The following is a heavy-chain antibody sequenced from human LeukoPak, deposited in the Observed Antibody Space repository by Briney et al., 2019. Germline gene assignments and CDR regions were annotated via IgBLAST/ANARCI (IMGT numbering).Heavy chain of an antibody. J-gene: IGHJ4*02. D-gene: IGHD3-22*01. Sequence: HPGGSLRLSCAASGFTFSSYATSWVRQAPGKGLEWVSAISGSGGSTYYADSVKGRFTISRDNSKNTLYLQMNSLRAEDTAVYYCAKDYDSSGAPDYWGQGTLVTVSS. CDR1: GFTFSSYA. CDR3: AKDYDSSGAPDY. CDR2: ISGSGGST. V-gene: IGHV3-23*01.